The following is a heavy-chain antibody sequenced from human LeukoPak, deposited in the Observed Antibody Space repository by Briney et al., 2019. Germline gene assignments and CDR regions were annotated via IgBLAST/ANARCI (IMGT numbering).Heavy chain of an antibody. Sequence: KVGESLKISCKGSGYSFSSYWIAWVRQMPGKGLEYMGIINPGNSDIRYSPSLQGQVTTSADKSISTAYLEWSSLKASDTAMYYCARHLDGYNPFDYWGQGTPVTVSS. V-gene: IGHV5-51*01. D-gene: IGHD5-24*01. CDR2: INPGNSDI. CDR1: GYSFSSYW. J-gene: IGHJ4*02. CDR3: ARHLDGYNPFDY.